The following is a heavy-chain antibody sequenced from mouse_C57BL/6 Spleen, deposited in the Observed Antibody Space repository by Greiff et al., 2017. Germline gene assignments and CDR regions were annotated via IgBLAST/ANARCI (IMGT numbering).Heavy chain of an antibody. CDR1: GYSITSGYY. V-gene: IGHV3-6*01. CDR2: ISYDGSN. D-gene: IGHD2-4*01. J-gene: IGHJ3*01. Sequence: EVQLQQSGPGLVKPSQSLSLTCSVTGYSITSGYYWNWIRQFPGNKLEWMGYISYDGSNNYNPSLKNRISITRDTSKNQFFLKLNSVTTEDTATYYCARGLYDYDGGWFAYWGQGTLVTVSA. CDR3: ARGLYDYDGGWFAY.